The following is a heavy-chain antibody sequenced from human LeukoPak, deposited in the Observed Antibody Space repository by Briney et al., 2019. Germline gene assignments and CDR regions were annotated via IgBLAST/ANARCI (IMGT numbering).Heavy chain of an antibody. Sequence: PGGSLRLSCAASGFTFSSYAMSWVRQAPRKGLELVSAVSSSGGSTYYADSVKGRFTIYRDNSKNTLYLQMNSLRAEDTAVYYCAKDLTFEELRPYYFDYWGQGTLVTVSS. V-gene: IGHV3-23*01. D-gene: IGHD3-10*01. CDR3: AKDLTFEELRPYYFDY. CDR1: GFTFSSYA. CDR2: VSSSGGST. J-gene: IGHJ4*02.